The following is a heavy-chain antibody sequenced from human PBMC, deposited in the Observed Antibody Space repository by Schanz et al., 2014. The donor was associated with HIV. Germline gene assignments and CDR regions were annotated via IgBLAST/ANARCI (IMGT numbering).Heavy chain of an antibody. Sequence: VQLVEFGGGLVQPGGSLRLSCAASGFTFSSYGMHWVRQAPGKGLEWVAVISYDGSNKYYADSVKGRFTISRDNSKNTLYLQMNSLRAEDTAVYFCARDVAGCSGTSCYSDAFDIWGQGTLVTVSS. CDR3: ARDVAGCSGTSCYSDAFDI. V-gene: IGHV3-30*03. CDR2: ISYDGSNK. J-gene: IGHJ3*02. CDR1: GFTFSSYG. D-gene: IGHD2-2*01.